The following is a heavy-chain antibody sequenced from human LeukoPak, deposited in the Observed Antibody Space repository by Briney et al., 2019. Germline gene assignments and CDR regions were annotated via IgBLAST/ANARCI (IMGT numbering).Heavy chain of an antibody. Sequence: ASVKVSCKASGYTFTSYGISWVRQAPGQGLEWMGWIIAYNGNTNYAQKLQGRVTMTTDTSTSTAYMELRSLRSDDTAVYYCARAGIAVADLYYYYYGMDVWGQGTTVTVSS. D-gene: IGHD6-19*01. J-gene: IGHJ6*02. CDR1: GYTFTSYG. CDR2: IIAYNGNT. CDR3: ARAGIAVADLYYYYYGMDV. V-gene: IGHV1-18*01.